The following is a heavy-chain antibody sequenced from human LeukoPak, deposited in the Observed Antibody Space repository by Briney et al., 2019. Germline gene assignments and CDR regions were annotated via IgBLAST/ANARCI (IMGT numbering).Heavy chain of an antibody. CDR3: ARDGYCSSTSCYGAFDY. CDR1: GYTFTSYY. D-gene: IGHD2-2*03. Sequence: ASVKVSCKASGYTFTSYYMHWVRQAPGQGLEWMGIINPSGGSASYAQKFQGRVTMTRDTSTSTVYMELSSLRSEDTAVYYCARDGYCSSTSCYGAFDYWGQGTLVTVSS. J-gene: IGHJ4*02. CDR2: INPSGGSA. V-gene: IGHV1-46*01.